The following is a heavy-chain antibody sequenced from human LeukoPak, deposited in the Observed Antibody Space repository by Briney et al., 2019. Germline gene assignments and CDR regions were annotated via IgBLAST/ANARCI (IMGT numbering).Heavy chain of an antibody. CDR2: IRSKANSYAT. CDR3: TPHPLWALDY. CDR1: GFTFSGSA. J-gene: IGHJ4*02. Sequence: GGSLRLSCADSGFTFSGSAMHWVRQASGKGLEWVGRIRSKANSYATAYAASVNGGFTISRDDSKNTAYVQMNRRNTEDTAVYYCTPHPLWALDYWGQGTLVTVSS. V-gene: IGHV3-73*01. D-gene: IGHD1-26*01.